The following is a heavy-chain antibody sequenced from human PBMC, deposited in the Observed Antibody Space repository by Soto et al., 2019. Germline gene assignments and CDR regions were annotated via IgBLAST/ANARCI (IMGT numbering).Heavy chain of an antibody. Sequence: GASVKVSCKASGYTFTTYGITWVRQAPGLGLEWMGWISAYDGSTNYAQNLQGRVSMTTDSSTSTAYMDLRGLRSDDTAVYYCARDPASAYSSSSFDCWGQGTLVTVSS. V-gene: IGHV1-18*04. D-gene: IGHD6-6*01. J-gene: IGHJ4*02. CDR2: ISAYDGST. CDR3: ARDPASAYSSSSFDC. CDR1: GYTFTTYG.